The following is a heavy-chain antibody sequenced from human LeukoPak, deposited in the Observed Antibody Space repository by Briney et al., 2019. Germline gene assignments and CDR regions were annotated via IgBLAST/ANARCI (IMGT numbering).Heavy chain of an antibody. CDR3: AKDNYGYYFDY. CDR1: GFTFSSYG. D-gene: IGHD4-11*01. CDR2: ISYDGSNK. V-gene: IGHV3-30*18. Sequence: GGSLRLSCAASGFTFSSYGMHWVRQAPGKGLEWVAVISYDGSNKYYADSVKGRFTTSRDNSKNTLYLQMNSLRAEDTAVYYCAKDNYGYYFDYWGQGTLVTVSS. J-gene: IGHJ4*02.